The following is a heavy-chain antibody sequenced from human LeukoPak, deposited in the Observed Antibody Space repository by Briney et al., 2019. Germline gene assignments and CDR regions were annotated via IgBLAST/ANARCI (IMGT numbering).Heavy chain of an antibody. CDR1: GGTFSSYA. J-gene: IGHJ3*02. CDR2: IIPIFGTA. D-gene: IGHD3-9*01. CDR3: ARKTISSSGAGYGIESSFDI. V-gene: IGHV1-69*05. Sequence: GAPVKVSCKASGGTFSSYAISWVRQAPGQGLEWMGGIIPIFGTANYAQKFQGRVTITTDESTSTAYMELSSLRSEDTAVYYCARKTISSSGAGYGIESSFDIWGQGTMVTVSS.